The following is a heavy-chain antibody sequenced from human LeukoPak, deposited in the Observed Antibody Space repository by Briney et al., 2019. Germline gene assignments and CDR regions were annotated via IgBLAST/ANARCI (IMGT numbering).Heavy chain of an antibody. CDR2: IIPIFGTA. V-gene: IGHV1-69*13. J-gene: IGHJ6*02. Sequence: GASVKVSCKASGGTFSSYAISWVRQAPGQGLEWRGGIIPIFGTANYAQKFQGRVTITADESTSTAYMELSSLRSEDTAVYYCARAPYSSSWDYYYYGMDVWGQGTTVTVSS. CDR3: ARAPYSSSWDYYYYGMDV. CDR1: GGTFSSYA. D-gene: IGHD6-13*01.